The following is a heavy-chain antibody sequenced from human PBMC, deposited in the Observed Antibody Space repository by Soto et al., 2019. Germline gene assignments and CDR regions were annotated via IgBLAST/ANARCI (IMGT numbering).Heavy chain of an antibody. V-gene: IGHV5-51*01. Sequence: GESLKISCKGSGYSFTSYWIDWVRQVPGKGLEWMGIIYPGDSDTRYSPSFQGQVTISADKSISTAYLQWSSLKASDTAMYYCARHVPGYSYGEWQYYGMDVWGQGTTVTVSS. CDR1: GYSFTSYW. D-gene: IGHD5-18*01. J-gene: IGHJ6*02. CDR2: IYPGDSDT. CDR3: ARHVPGYSYGEWQYYGMDV.